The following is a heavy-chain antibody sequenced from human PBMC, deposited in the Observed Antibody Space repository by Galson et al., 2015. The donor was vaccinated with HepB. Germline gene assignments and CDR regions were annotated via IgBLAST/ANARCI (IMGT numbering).Heavy chain of an antibody. CDR2: ISYDGSNK. D-gene: IGHD3-22*01. CDR1: GFTFSSYG. V-gene: IGHV3-30*18. J-gene: IGHJ6*02. CDR3: AKDPKYYYDSSGYYYDYYYYGMDV. Sequence: SLRLSCAASGFTFSSYGMHWVRQAPGKGLEWVAVISYDGSNKYYADSVKGRFTISRDNSKNTLYLQMNSLRAEDTAVYYCAKDPKYYYDSSGYYYDYYYYGMDVWGQGTTVTVSS.